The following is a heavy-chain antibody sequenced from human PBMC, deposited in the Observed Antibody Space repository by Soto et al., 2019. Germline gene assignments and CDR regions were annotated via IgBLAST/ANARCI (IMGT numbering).Heavy chain of an antibody. D-gene: IGHD6-19*01. J-gene: IGHJ4*02. CDR2: LYYTGTT. CDR3: ARKSDDSGRYYFDY. Sequence: PSETLSLTCSVSGGSIGSSSYYFGWIRQPPGKGLEWIGSLYYTGTTYYNSSLKSRVTISADKSQNQFSLRLNSVTAADTAVYYCARKSDDSGRYYFDYWGQGTLVTVSS. CDR1: GGSIGSSSYY. V-gene: IGHV4-39*07.